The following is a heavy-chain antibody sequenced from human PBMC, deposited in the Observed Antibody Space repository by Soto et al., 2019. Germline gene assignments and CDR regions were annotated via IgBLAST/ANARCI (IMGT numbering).Heavy chain of an antibody. J-gene: IGHJ3*02. CDR3: ARGYSSSLSPHI. CDR2: INPSGGST. CDR1: GYTFTSDY. V-gene: IGHV1-46*01. D-gene: IGHD6-6*01. Sequence: ASVKVSCKASGYTFTSDYMHWVRQAPGQGLEWMGIINPSGGSTSYAQKFQGTVTMTRDTSTSTVYMELRSLRSEDTAVYYCARGYSSSLSPHIWGQGTMVTVSS.